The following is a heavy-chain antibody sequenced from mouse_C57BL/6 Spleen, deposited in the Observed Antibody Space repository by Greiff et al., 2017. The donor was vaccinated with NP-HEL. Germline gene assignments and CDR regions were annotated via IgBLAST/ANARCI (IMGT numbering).Heavy chain of an antibody. Sequence: VQLQQSGAELVRPGTSVKMSCKASGYTFTNYWIGWAKQRPGHGLEWIGDIYPGGGYTNYNEKFKGKATLTAANSSSTAYMQFSSLTSEDSAIYYCERGGIYYGSSYVGYVMDYWGQGTLVTVSS. CDR2: IYPGGGYT. V-gene: IGHV1-63*01. CDR3: ERGGIYYGSSYVGYVMDY. D-gene: IGHD1-1*01. CDR1: GYTFTNYW. J-gene: IGHJ4*01.